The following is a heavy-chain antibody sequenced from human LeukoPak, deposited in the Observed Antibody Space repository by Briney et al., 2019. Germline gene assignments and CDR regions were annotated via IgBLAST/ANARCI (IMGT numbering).Heavy chain of an antibody. CDR1: GFTFSNAW. V-gene: IGHV3-15*01. D-gene: IGHD3-3*01. Sequence: GGSLRLSCAASGFTFSNAWMGWVRQAPGKGLEWVGRIKSKTDGGTTDYAAPVKGRFTISRDDSKNTLYLQMNSLKTEDTAVYYCTTDPTPGYDFWSGYLAHFDYWGQGTLVTVSS. CDR3: TTDPTPGYDFWSGYLAHFDY. J-gene: IGHJ4*02. CDR2: IKSKTDGGTT.